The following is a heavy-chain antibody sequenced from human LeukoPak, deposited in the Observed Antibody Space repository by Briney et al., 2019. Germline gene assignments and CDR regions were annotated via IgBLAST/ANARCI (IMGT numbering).Heavy chain of an antibody. J-gene: IGHJ4*02. Sequence: SGHTVVNPTQTLTMTCTFSGFSLSTSGMCVSWIRQPPGKALEWLALIDWDDDKYYSTSLKTRLTISKDTSKNQVVLTMTNMDPVDTATYYCARIRGYCSGGSCYYSDWGQGTLVTVSS. CDR1: GFSLSTSGMC. CDR3: ARIRGYCSGGSCYYSD. CDR2: IDWDDDK. D-gene: IGHD2-15*01. V-gene: IGHV2-70*01.